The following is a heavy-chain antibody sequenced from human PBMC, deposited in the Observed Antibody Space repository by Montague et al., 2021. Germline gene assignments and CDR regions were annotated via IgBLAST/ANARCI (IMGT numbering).Heavy chain of an antibody. V-gene: IGHV3-74*01. CDR1: GFTFSSYR. D-gene: IGHD3-10*01. J-gene: IGHJ4*02. CDR2: ISTDGSST. CDR3: TFYKFRETTRGFDY. Sequence: SLRLSCAASGFTFSSYRMHWVRQAPGKGLVWVSRISTDGSSTTYADSVKGRFTTSRDNAKNMLYLQMNSLRAEDTAVYYCTFYKFRETTRGFDYWGQGTLVTVSA.